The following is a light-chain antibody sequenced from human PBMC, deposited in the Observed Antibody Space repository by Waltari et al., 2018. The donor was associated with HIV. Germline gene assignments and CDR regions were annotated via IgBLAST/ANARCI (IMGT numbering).Light chain of an antibody. Sequence: QSVLTQPPSASGTPGQRVTIPCSGSSSDIGSYYVYWFRQLPGTAPKLLIYRNNQRPSGVPDRFSGSKFGTSASLAISGLRSEDEADYYCATWDDNLSGVLFGGGTKLTVL. J-gene: IGLJ3*02. CDR2: RNN. CDR3: ATWDDNLSGVL. CDR1: SSDIGSYY. V-gene: IGLV1-47*01.